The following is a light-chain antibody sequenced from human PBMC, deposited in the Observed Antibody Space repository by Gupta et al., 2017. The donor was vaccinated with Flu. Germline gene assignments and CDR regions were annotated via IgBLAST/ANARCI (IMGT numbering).Light chain of an antibody. J-gene: IGKJ1*01. V-gene: IGKV1-39*01. Sequence: GDRVTITCRASQNIDTYINWYQHKPGIAPKVLIYAAFTLESGVSARFSGRGSGTDFTLTISSLQPEDFASYYCQQTYSSPWTFGQGTKVEMK. CDR3: QQTYSSPWT. CDR1: QNIDTY. CDR2: AAF.